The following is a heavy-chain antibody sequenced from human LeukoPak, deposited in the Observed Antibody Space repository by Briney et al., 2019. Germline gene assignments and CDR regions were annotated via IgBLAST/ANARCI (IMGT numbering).Heavy chain of an antibody. CDR2: INHSGST. Sequence: SETLSLTCTVSGGSISSGGYYWSWIRQPPGKGLEWIGEINHSGSTNYNPSLKSRVTISVDTSKNQFSLKLSSVTAADTAVYYCARVYSSSSYNWFDPWGQGTLVTVSS. CDR1: GGSISSGGYY. CDR3: ARVYSSSSYNWFDP. D-gene: IGHD6-13*01. J-gene: IGHJ5*02. V-gene: IGHV4-39*07.